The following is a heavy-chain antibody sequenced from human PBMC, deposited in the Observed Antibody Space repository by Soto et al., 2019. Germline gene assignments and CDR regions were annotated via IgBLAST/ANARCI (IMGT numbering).Heavy chain of an antibody. CDR1: GGSISSGGYY. V-gene: IGHV4-31*11. CDR3: ARAPNYYDSSGYYYYFDY. J-gene: IGHJ4*02. Sequence: SETLSLTCAVSGGSISSGGYYWSWIRQHPGKGLEWIGYIYYSGTTYYNPSLKSRVTISVDRSKNQFSLKLSSVTAADTAVYNCARAPNYYDSSGYYYYFDYWGQGTLVTVSS. CDR2: IYYSGTT. D-gene: IGHD3-22*01.